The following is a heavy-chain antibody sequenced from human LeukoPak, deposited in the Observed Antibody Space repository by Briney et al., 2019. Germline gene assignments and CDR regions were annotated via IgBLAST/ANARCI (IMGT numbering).Heavy chain of an antibody. CDR1: GGSISSSSYY. Sequence: KTSETLSLTCTVSGGSISSSSYYWGWIRQPPGKGLEWIGSIYYSGSTYYNPSLKSRVTISVDTSKNQFSLKLSSVTAADTAVYYCASGGSGAFDIWGQGTMVTVSS. V-gene: IGHV4-39*07. D-gene: IGHD3-10*01. J-gene: IGHJ3*02. CDR2: IYYSGST. CDR3: ASGGSGAFDI.